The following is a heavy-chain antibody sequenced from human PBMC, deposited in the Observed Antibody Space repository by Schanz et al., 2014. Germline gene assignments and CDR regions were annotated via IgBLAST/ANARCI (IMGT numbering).Heavy chain of an antibody. CDR3: ARSTYYDILTGQTHTRVDVRYFDL. V-gene: IGHV3-21*01. J-gene: IGHJ2*01. CDR1: GFTFSSYG. Sequence: VQLVESGGGVVRPGRSLRLSCAASGFTFSSYGMNWVRQAPGKGLEWVSSVSHGGTYIYYADSVRGRFTISRDNAKNSLFLQMHSLRADDTAVYYCARSTYYDILTGQTHTRVDVRYFDLWGRGTLVTVSS. CDR2: VSHGGTYI. D-gene: IGHD3-9*01.